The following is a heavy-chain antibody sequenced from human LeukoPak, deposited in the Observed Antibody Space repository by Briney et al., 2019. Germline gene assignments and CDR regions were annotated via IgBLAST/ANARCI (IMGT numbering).Heavy chain of an antibody. V-gene: IGHV4-39*01. J-gene: IGHJ5*02. CDR3: ARRVRNYVRSGDWYDR. D-gene: IGHD4-11*01. CDR1: GGSISTNSYY. CDR2: IYYRGST. Sequence: SETLSLTCTASGGSISTNSYYWDWLRQPPGKGLEWIVSIYYRGSTYYNPSLKSRVTISVDTSKNQFSLKLSSVTAADTAVYHCARRVRNYVRSGDWYDRWGQGTLVTVSS.